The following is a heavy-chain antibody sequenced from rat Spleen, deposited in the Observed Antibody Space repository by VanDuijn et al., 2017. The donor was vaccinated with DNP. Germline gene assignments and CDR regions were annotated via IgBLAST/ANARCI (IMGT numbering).Heavy chain of an antibody. Sequence: EVKLVESGGGLVQPGRSLKLSCAAYGFNFNDHWMGWVRQAPGKGLEWIGKMNKDSSTINYTPSLKDKFTISRDNAQNTMYLQMSKLGSEDTAIYYCAIRRYYSAHFDYWGQGVMVTVSS. D-gene: IGHD1-1*01. J-gene: IGHJ2*01. CDR1: GFNFNDHW. CDR2: MNKDSSTI. CDR3: AIRRYYSAHFDY. V-gene: IGHV4-2*01.